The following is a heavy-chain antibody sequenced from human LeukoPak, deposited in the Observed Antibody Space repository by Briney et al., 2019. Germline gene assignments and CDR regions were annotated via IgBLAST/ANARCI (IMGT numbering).Heavy chain of an antibody. Sequence: GGSLRLSCAASGFTLSSYAMHWVRQAPGKGLEYVSAISSNGGSTYYANSVKGRFTISRDNSKNTLYLQMGSLRAEDMAVYYCARDPVGSGKFYFDYWGQGTLVTVSS. CDR3: ARDPVGSGKFYFDY. V-gene: IGHV3-64*01. CDR2: ISSNGGST. CDR1: GFTLSSYA. J-gene: IGHJ4*02. D-gene: IGHD3-10*01.